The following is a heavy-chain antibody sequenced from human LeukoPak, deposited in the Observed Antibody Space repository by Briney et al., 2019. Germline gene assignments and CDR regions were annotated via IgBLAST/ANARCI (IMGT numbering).Heavy chain of an antibody. CDR1: GFTFSTYG. Sequence: PGGSLRLSCAASGFTFSTYGMHWVRQAPGKGLEWVAVISYDGRNEYYADSVKGRFTISRDNSKNTLYLQMNSLRAEDTAVYYCAKDRSVSTLADEHYFDYWGQGILVTVSS. CDR3: AKDRSVSTLADEHYFDY. D-gene: IGHD2-15*01. J-gene: IGHJ4*02. V-gene: IGHV3-30*18. CDR2: ISYDGRNE.